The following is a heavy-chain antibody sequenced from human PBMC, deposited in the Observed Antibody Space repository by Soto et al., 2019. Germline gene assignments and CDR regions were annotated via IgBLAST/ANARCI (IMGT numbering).Heavy chain of an antibody. CDR3: ARPRFTKYYLYAADV. D-gene: IGHD2-8*01. V-gene: IGHV5-51*01. J-gene: IGHJ6*02. CDR2: ILPDDADT. Sequence: GESLKISCKASGYSFTSYWMGWVRQTPGKGLGLVGIILPDDADTRYSPSFEGHVTISADRSTNTAFLHLRRMNASDAATYFCARPRFTKYYLYAADVWGQGTTVTVSS. CDR1: GYSFTSYW.